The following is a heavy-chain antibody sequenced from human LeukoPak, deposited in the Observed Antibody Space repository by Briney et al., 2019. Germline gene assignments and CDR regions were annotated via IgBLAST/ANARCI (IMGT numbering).Heavy chain of an antibody. V-gene: IGHV1-46*01. J-gene: IGHJ4*02. CDR3: ARDSADYGDYDY. Sequence: ASVKVSCKASGYTFTSYFMHWVRQAPGQGLDWMGIINPSGGSTSYSQKFQGRVTMTRDTSTSTVYMELSSLRSEDTAVYYCARDSADYGDYDYWGQGTLVTVSS. CDR1: GYTFTSYF. D-gene: IGHD4-17*01. CDR2: INPSGGST.